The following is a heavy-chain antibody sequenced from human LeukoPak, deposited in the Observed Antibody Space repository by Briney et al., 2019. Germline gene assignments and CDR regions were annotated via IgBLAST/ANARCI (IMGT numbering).Heavy chain of an antibody. Sequence: TPSETLSLTCTVSGGSISSYYWSWIRQPPGKGLERIGYIYYSGSTNYNPSLKSRVTISVDTSKNQFSLKLSSVTAADTAVYYCARRADSSGYFDDAFDIWGQGTMVTVSS. CDR2: IYYSGST. J-gene: IGHJ3*02. D-gene: IGHD3-22*01. V-gene: IGHV4-59*01. CDR3: ARRADSSGYFDDAFDI. CDR1: GGSISSYY.